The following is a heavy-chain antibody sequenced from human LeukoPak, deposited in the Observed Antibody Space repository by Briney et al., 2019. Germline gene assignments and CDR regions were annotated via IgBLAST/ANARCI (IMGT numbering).Heavy chain of an antibody. CDR1: GGSISSSSYY. J-gene: IGHJ4*02. CDR3: ARDRQYCSGTTCYVPATDY. V-gene: IGHV4-39*06. CDR2: IYYRGST. Sequence: PSETLSLTCTVSGGSISSSSYYWGWVRQPPGKGLEWIGSIYYRGSTYYNPSLKSRVTISVDTSKNQFPLKLSSVTAADTAIYYCARDRQYCSGTTCYVPATDYWGQGTLVTVSS. D-gene: IGHD2-2*01.